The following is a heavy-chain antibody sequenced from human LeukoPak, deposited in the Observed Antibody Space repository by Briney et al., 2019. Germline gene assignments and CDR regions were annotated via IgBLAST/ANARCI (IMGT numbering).Heavy chain of an antibody. Sequence: SETLSLTCTVSGYSISSGYYWGWIRQPPGKGLEWIGSIYHSGSTYYNPSLKSRVTISVATSKNQFSLKLSSVTAADTAVYYCARTSHYYYDSGTFDFWGQGTLVTVSS. CDR3: ARTSHYYYDSGTFDF. V-gene: IGHV4-38-2*02. CDR1: GYSISSGYY. D-gene: IGHD3-22*01. J-gene: IGHJ4*02. CDR2: IYHSGST.